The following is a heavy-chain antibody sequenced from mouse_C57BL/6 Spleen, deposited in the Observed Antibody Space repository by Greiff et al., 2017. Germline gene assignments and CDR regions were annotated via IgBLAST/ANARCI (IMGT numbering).Heavy chain of an antibody. D-gene: IGHD2-10*02. CDR2: IDPSDSET. CDR1: GYTFTSYW. V-gene: IGHV1-52*01. Sequence: VQLQQPGAELVRPGSSVKLSCKASGYTFTSYWMHWVKQRPIQGLEWIGNIDPSDSETHYNQKFKDKATLTVDKSSSTAYMQLSSLTSDDSAVYYCARSRYGNYFDYWGQGTTLTVSS. J-gene: IGHJ2*01. CDR3: ARSRYGNYFDY.